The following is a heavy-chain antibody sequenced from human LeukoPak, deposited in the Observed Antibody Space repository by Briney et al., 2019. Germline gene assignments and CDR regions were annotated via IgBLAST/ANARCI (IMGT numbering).Heavy chain of an antibody. J-gene: IGHJ4*02. V-gene: IGHV3-7*01. CDR1: GFTFSNYW. CDR3: ARSEAGGTY. CDR2: IKPDGSGK. Sequence: GGSLRLSCAASGFTFSNYWMSWVRQAPGKGLEWVANIKPDGSGKFYVDSLKGRFTISRDNAKNSLYLQMDSLRAEDTAVYYCARSEAGGTYWGQGTLVTVSS. D-gene: IGHD3-16*01.